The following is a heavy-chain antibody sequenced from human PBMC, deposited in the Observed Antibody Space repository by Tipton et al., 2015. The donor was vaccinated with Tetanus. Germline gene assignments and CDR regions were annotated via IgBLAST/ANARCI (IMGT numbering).Heavy chain of an antibody. V-gene: IGHV3-53*01. Sequence: GSLRLSCAASGFTVSSNYMSWVRQAPGKGLEWVSVIYSGGSTYYADSVKGRFTISRDNSKNTLYLQMNSLRAEDTAVYYCGIAVAGTDNGGNLYYFDYWGQGTLVTVSS. CDR1: GFTVSSNY. CDR3: GIAVAGTDNGGNLYYFDY. CDR2: IYSGGST. J-gene: IGHJ4*02. D-gene: IGHD6-19*01.